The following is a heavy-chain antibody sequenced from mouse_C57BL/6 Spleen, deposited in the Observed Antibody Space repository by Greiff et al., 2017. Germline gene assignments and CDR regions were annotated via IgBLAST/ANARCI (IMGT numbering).Heavy chain of an antibody. V-gene: IGHV5-16*01. Sequence: EVQRVESEGGLVQPGSSMKLSCTASGFTFSDYYMAWVRQVPEKGLEWVANINYDGSSTYYLDSLQSRFIISRDNAKNILYLQMSSLKSEDTATXYCASYGNDVGFDYWGQGTTLTVSS. D-gene: IGHD2-2*01. CDR1: GFTFSDYY. CDR3: ASYGNDVGFDY. CDR2: INYDGSST. J-gene: IGHJ2*01.